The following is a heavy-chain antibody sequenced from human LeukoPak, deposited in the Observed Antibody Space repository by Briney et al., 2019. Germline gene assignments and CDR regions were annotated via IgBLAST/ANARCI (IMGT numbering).Heavy chain of an antibody. D-gene: IGHD7-27*01. V-gene: IGHV1-2*02. CDR2: INPNRDGT. CDR3: ASFHWGAAYDY. Sequence: ASVNVSCTASVSTFTGYNMHCVRQSPGQGLEWMGWINPNRDGTNYGQKFRGRVSMTRDTSISTAYMELSRLGSDDTDVYYCASFHWGAAYDYWGQGDLVTVSS. CDR1: VSTFTGYN. J-gene: IGHJ4*02.